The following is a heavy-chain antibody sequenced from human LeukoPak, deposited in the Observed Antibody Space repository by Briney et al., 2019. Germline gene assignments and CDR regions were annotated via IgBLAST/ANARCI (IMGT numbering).Heavy chain of an antibody. CDR3: ARESRGYRYGYFYYYDMDV. V-gene: IGHV1-18*01. CDR2: VSAYNGNI. CDR1: GYTFTSYG. Sequence: GASVKVSFKASGYTFTSYGISWVRRAPGQGLEWMGWVSAYNGNINYAQKFQGRVTMTTDTSTSTAYMELRSLRSDDTAVYYCARESRGYRYGYFYYYDMDVWGQGTTVTVSS. J-gene: IGHJ6*02. D-gene: IGHD5-18*01.